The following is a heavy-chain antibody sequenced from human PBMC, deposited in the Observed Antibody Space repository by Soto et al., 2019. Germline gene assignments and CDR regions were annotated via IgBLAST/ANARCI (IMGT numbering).Heavy chain of an antibody. CDR2: MNPNSGNT. D-gene: IGHD2-2*01. Sequence: ASVKVSCKASGYTFTSYDINWVRQATGQGLEWMGWMNPNSGNTGYAQKFQGRVTMTRNTSISTAYMELSSMRSEDTAVYYCARGQVPAAIFPHDYYYGMDVWVQGTTVTVSS. CDR3: ARGQVPAAIFPHDYYYGMDV. J-gene: IGHJ6*02. V-gene: IGHV1-8*01. CDR1: GYTFTSYD.